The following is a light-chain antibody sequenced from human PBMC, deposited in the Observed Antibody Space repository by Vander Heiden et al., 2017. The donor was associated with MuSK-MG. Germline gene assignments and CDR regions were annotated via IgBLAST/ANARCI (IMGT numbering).Light chain of an antibody. CDR1: RRLSDY. CDR2: VVS. V-gene: IGKV1-39*01. CDR3: QQTYSNPGT. J-gene: IGKJ1*01. Sequence: DIQLTQSPSSLSASVGDTVSLSCRASRRLSDYLHWYQQKPGRAPNLLIYVVSDLQGGVPSRFRGGGSGSDFTLTISGLQPEDCATYFCQQTYSNPGTFGQGTKVEIK.